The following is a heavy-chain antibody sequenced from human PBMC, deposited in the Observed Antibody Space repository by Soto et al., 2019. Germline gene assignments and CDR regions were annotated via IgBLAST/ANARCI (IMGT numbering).Heavy chain of an antibody. CDR3: ARGGGASSGWYDWFDP. V-gene: IGHV6-1*01. Sequence: PSQTLSLTCAISGDSVSGNSAGWNWIRQSPSRGLEWLGRTYYRSKWYNDYAVSVRSRITINPDTSKNQLSLQLNSVTPEDTAVYYCARGGGASSGWYDWFDPWGQGTLVTVSS. J-gene: IGHJ5*02. CDR1: GDSVSGNSAG. CDR2: TYYRSKWYN. D-gene: IGHD6-19*01.